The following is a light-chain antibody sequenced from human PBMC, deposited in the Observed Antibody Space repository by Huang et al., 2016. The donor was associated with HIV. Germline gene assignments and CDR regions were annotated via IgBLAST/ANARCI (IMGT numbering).Light chain of an antibody. CDR3: QQYNRWPPLT. CDR1: QTVIKN. V-gene: IGKV3-15*01. Sequence: VMTQSPASLSVSPGERVTLSCRASQTVIKNLAWYQQRPGQPPRLLVYGAPVRAAGVQDRSIGSGSGTDITLTITSLQSEDFAIYYCQQYNRWPPLTFGRGTKVETK. CDR2: GAP. J-gene: IGKJ4*01.